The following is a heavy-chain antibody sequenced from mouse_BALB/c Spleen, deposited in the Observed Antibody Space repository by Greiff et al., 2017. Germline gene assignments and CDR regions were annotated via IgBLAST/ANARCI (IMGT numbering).Heavy chain of an antibody. CDR3: AREGDGYCLDY. J-gene: IGHJ2*01. Sequence: VHVKQSGPELGKPGASVKISCKASGYSFTGYNMYWVKQSHRKSLEWIGYIDPYNGGTSYNQKSKGKATLTVDKSSSTAYMHLNSLTSEDSAIYYCAREGDGYCLDYWGQGTTLTVSS. CDR1: GYSFTGYN. CDR2: IDPYNGGT. V-gene: IGHV1S135*01. D-gene: IGHD2-3*01.